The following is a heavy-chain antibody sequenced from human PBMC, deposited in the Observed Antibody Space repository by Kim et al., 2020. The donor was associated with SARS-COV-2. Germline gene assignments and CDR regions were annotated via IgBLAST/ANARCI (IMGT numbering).Heavy chain of an antibody. CDR1: GFIFNNYA. CDR2: ISANGAYT. J-gene: IGHJ4*02. V-gene: IGHV3-23*01. Sequence: GGSLRLSCAASGFIFNNYAMSWVRQAPGKGLEWVSTISANGAYTYYADSVKGRFTISRDNSQNTLFLQMNSLRAEDTALFYCTTIRGAGNYLHGGYYFDDWGQGTPVTVSS. D-gene: IGHD3-10*01. CDR3: TTIRGAGNYLHGGYYFDD.